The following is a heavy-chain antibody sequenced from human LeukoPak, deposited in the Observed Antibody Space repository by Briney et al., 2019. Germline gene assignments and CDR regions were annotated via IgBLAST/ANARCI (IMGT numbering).Heavy chain of an antibody. V-gene: IGHV3-66*01. CDR3: ATEPYTSDGSPDS. D-gene: IGHD2-2*02. Sequence: GGSLRLSCAPSGFPLSTKYMSWVRQAPGKGLEWDSLIYSGDGYSYYACSVKRRFTLSRDSSKNTLYLQMNRLRAEDTAVYYCATEPYTSDGSPDSWGQGTLVTVSS. J-gene: IGHJ4*02. CDR1: GFPLSTKY. CDR2: IYSGDGYS.